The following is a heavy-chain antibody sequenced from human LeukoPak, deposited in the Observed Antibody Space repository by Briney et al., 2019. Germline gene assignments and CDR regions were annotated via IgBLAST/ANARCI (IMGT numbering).Heavy chain of an antibody. CDR3: ARGSGRDDYYHYYMDV. CDR1: GYTFTGYY. J-gene: IGHJ6*03. CDR2: INPNSGGT. V-gene: IGHV1-2*02. Sequence: GASVKVSCKASGYTFTGYYMHWVRQAPGQGLEWMGWINPNSGGTNYAQKFQGRVTMTRDTSISTAYMELSRLRSDDTAVYYCARGSGRDDYYHYYMDVWGKGTTVTISS. D-gene: IGHD2-15*01.